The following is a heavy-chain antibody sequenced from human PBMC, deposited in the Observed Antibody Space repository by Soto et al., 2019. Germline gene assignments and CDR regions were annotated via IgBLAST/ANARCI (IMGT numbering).Heavy chain of an antibody. CDR1: GGSISSGGYS. V-gene: IGHV4-30-2*01. J-gene: IGHJ5*02. Sequence: PSETLSLTCTVSGGSISSGGYSWSWIRQPPGKGLEWIGYIYHGSTYYNPSLKSRVTISVDRSKNQFSLKLSSVTAADTAVYYCARITYCGGDCYRGFDPWGQGTLVPVSS. CDR3: ARITYCGGDCYRGFDP. D-gene: IGHD2-21*02. CDR2: IYHGST.